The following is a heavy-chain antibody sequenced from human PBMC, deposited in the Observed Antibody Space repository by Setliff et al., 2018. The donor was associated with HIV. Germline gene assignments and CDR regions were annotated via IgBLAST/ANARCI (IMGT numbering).Heavy chain of an antibody. D-gene: IGHD3-10*01. J-gene: IGHJ4*02. CDR2: IRSDGSNK. CDR3: AKDKGHKYADY. Sequence: GESLKISCATSGLTFSNCGMHWVRQAPGKGLEWVASIRSDGSNKYYADSVTGRFTISRDDSKNTLYHQMNSLRAEDTAVYYCAKDKGHKYADYWGQGTVVTVSS. CDR1: GLTFSNCG. V-gene: IGHV3-30*02.